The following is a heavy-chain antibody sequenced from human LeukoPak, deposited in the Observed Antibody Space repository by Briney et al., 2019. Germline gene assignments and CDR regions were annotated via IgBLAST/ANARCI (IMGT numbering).Heavy chain of an antibody. J-gene: IGHJ4*02. CDR1: GFTFSSYG. CDR2: ISYDGSNK. V-gene: IGHV3-30*18. CDR3: AKDWSSGWLY. Sequence: GRSLRLSCAASGFTFSSYGIHWVRQAPGKGLEWVAVISYDGSNKYYADSVKGRFTISRDNSKNTLYLQMNSLRAEDTAVYYCAKDWSSGWLYWGRGNLVTVSS. D-gene: IGHD6-19*01.